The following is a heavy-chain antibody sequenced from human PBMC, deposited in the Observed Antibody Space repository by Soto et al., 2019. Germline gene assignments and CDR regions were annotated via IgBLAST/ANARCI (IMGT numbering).Heavy chain of an antibody. D-gene: IGHD2-15*01. Sequence: SETLSLTCTVSGDSISGYYWSWIRQPPGKGLQWIGYIYYTGNTNYNPSLKGRVTMSVDTSRNQFSLQVSSVTAADTAVYFCAKYRRTDAEGYTFDYWGQGALVTVSS. J-gene: IGHJ4*02. CDR2: IYYTGNT. V-gene: IGHV4-59*01. CDR3: AKYRRTDAEGYTFDY. CDR1: GDSISGYY.